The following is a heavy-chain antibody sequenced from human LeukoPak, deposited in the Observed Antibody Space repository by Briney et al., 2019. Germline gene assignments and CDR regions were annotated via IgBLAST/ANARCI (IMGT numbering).Heavy chain of an antibody. J-gene: IGHJ5*02. CDR1: GFTFSSYS. CDR3: ARSPSTVTTSWFDP. CDR2: ISSSSSYI. V-gene: IGHV3-21*01. Sequence: PGGSLRLSCAASGFTFSSYSMNWVRQAPGKGLEWVSSISSSSSYIYYADSVKGRFTISRDNAKTSLYLQINSLRAEDTAVYYCARSPSTVTTSWFDPWGQGTLFTVSS. D-gene: IGHD4-11*01.